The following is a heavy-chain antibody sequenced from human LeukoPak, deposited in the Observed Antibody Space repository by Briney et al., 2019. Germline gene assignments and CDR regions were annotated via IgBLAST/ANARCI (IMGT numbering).Heavy chain of an antibody. CDR1: GFTFSSYA. CDR3: AKDFGSGWYEVWFDP. D-gene: IGHD6-19*01. Sequence: GGSLGLSCAASGFTFSSYAMSWVRQAPGKGLEWVSAISGSGGSTYYADSVKGRFTISRDNSKNTLYLQMNSLRAEDTAVYYCAKDFGSGWYEVWFDPWGQGTLVTVSS. J-gene: IGHJ5*02. V-gene: IGHV3-23*01. CDR2: ISGSGGST.